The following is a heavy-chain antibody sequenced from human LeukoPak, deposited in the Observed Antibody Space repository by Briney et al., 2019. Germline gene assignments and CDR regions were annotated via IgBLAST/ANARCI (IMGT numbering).Heavy chain of an antibody. CDR3: ANFYQGPDDAFDI. CDR1: GYTFTSYG. V-gene: IGHV3-30*18. Sequence: SCKASGYTFTSYGISWVRQAPGKGLEWVAVISYDGSNKYYADSVKGRFTISRDNSKNTLYLQMNSLRAEDTAVYYCANFYQGPDDAFDIWGQGTMVTVSS. CDR2: ISYDGSNK. D-gene: IGHD3-16*02. J-gene: IGHJ3*02.